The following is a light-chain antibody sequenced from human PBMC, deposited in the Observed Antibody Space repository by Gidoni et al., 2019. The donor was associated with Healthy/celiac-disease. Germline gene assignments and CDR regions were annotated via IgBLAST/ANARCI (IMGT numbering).Light chain of an antibody. CDR3: QQRSNWPIT. CDR1: QSVSSY. CDR2: DAS. J-gene: IGKJ5*01. V-gene: IGKV3-11*01. Sequence: EIVLTKSPATLSLSPGDRATLSCRASQSVSSYLAWYQQKPGQAPRLLIYDASNRATGIPARFSGSGSGTDFTLTSSSLEPEDFAVYYCQQRSNWPITFGQGTRLEIK.